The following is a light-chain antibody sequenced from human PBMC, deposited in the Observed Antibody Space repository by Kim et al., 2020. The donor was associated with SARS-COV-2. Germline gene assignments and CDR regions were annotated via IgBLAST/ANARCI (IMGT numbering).Light chain of an antibody. CDR1: QSVGSW. CDR2: QTS. J-gene: IGKJ3*01. V-gene: IGKV1-5*03. Sequence: DIQMTQFPSTLSASVGDTVTITCRASQSVGSWLAWYQQKPGRAPKLLIWQTSSLDIGVPSRFSGSGSGTEFTLTINSLQPDDSATYYCKENNDYSTFGLGTKVDIK. CDR3: KENNDYST.